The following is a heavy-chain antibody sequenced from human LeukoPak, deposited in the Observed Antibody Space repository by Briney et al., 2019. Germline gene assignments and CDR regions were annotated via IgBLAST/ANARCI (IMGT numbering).Heavy chain of an antibody. J-gene: IGHJ6*03. Sequence: GGSLRLSCATSGFTFSNAWMSWVRQAPGKGLEWVGRIKSKTDGGTTDYAATVKGRFTISRDDSKNTLYLQMNSLKTEDTAVYYCTTDFWSTYYYYMDVWGKGTTVTVSS. D-gene: IGHD3-3*01. V-gene: IGHV3-15*01. CDR3: TTDFWSTYYYYMDV. CDR1: GFTFSNAW. CDR2: IKSKTDGGTT.